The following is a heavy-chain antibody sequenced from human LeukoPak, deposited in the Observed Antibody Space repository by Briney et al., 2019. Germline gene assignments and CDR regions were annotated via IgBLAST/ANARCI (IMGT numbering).Heavy chain of an antibody. CDR2: ISTYNGGT. CDR1: GYTFSNYA. Sequence: ASVKVSCKASGYTFSNYAISWVRQAPGQGLEWMGWISTYNGGTKYAQKVQGRVTVTADTSTSTVYMELRSLRSDDTALYYCVRDGNSGWYSSFDYWGQGTLVSVSS. D-gene: IGHD6-13*01. CDR3: VRDGNSGWYSSFDY. V-gene: IGHV1-18*01. J-gene: IGHJ4*02.